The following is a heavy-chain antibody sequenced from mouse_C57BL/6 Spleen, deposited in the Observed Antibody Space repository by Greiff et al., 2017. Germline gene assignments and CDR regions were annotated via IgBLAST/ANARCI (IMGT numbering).Heavy chain of an antibody. CDR1: GFTITDDY. CDR3: TRGPYGSSYVWFAY. D-gene: IGHD1-1*01. CDR2: FDPENGDT. Sequence: EVQLQQSGAELVRPGASVKLSCTASGFTITDDYMHWVKQRPEQGLEWIGWFDPENGDTEYASKFQGKATITADTSSNTAYLQLSSLTSEDTAVYYCTRGPYGSSYVWFAYWGQGTLVTVSA. V-gene: IGHV14-4*01. J-gene: IGHJ3*01.